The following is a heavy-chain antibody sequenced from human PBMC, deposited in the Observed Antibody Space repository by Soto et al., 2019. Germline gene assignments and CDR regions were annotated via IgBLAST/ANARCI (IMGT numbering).Heavy chain of an antibody. CDR2: ISSSSSTI. CDR3: ARDNPRSSGWDV. V-gene: IGHV3-48*02. CDR1: GFTLSSYS. Sequence: EVQLVESGGGLVQPGGSLRLSCEVSGFTLSSYSMNWARHAPGQGLEWVSYISSSSSTIYYSDSVKGRFTISRDNDKNSLYLQMNSLRDEDTAVYYCARDNPRSSGWDVWGQGTTVTVSS. J-gene: IGHJ6*02.